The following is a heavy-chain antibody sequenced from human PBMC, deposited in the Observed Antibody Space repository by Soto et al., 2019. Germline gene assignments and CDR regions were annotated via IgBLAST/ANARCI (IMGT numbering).Heavy chain of an antibody. CDR2: PYYGRSA. CDR3: ALLSMAVVPEY. Sequence: QVQLPESGPGLVKPSETLSLTCAVSGDSISSYYCMWIRQPPGKGLESIGYPYYGRSANYNPSLRSRVTLSVATSTNQCSLTLSSMTAADTAVYYCALLSMAVVPEYWGQGTLRSVSS. V-gene: IGHV4-59*01. J-gene: IGHJ4*02. D-gene: IGHD3-22*01. CDR1: GDSISSYY.